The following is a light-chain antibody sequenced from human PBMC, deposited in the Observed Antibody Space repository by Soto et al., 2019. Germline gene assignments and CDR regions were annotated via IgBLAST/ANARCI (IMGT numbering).Light chain of an antibody. CDR1: NIGSKN. CDR3: QVWDSSTVV. CDR2: RDS. V-gene: IGLV3-9*01. Sequence: SSELTQPLSVSVALGQTARITCGGNNIGSKNVHWYQQKPGQAPVLVIYRDSNRPSGIPERFSGSNSGNTATLTISRAQAGDEADYYCQVWDSSTVVFGGGTKVTVL. J-gene: IGLJ2*01.